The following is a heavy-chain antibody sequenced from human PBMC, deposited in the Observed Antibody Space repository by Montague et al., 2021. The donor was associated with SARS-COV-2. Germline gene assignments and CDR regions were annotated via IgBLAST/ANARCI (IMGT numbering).Heavy chain of an antibody. CDR2: IYYSGST. D-gene: IGHD2-8*01. CDR1: GGSISGFY. Sequence: SDTLSLTRTVSGGSISGFYWSWIRQPPGKGLEWIGYIYYSGSTKYNPSLESRVAVSVDRSKNQVSLKLTSMTAADTAVYYCARLLRSCTNGVCRTYYYYALDVWGQGTTVTVSS. J-gene: IGHJ6*02. V-gene: IGHV4-59*07. CDR3: ARLLRSCTNGVCRTYYYYALDV.